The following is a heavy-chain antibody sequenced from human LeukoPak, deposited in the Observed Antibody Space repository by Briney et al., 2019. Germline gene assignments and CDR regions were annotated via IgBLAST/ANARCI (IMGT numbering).Heavy chain of an antibody. CDR3: TRDDYGDYAWFDP. V-gene: IGHV3-15*01. J-gene: IGHJ5*02. D-gene: IGHD4-17*01. CDR2: IKSKTYGGTT. Sequence: GGSLRLSCAASGFAFNNAWMSWVRQAPGKGLEWIGHIKSKTYGGTTDYAAPVNGRFTISRDDSKHTLYLQMNSLITEDTAVYYCTRDDYGDYAWFDPWGQGTLVTVSS. CDR1: GFAFNNAW.